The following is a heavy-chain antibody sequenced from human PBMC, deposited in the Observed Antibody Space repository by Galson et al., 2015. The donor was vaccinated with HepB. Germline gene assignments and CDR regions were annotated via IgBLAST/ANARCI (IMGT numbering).Heavy chain of an antibody. CDR3: ASRSYCGGDCYSGTFDY. CDR2: IYWDDDK. D-gene: IGHD2-21*02. V-gene: IGHV2-5*02. CDR1: GFSLSTTGVG. J-gene: IGHJ4*02. Sequence: PALVKPTQTLTLTCTFSGFSLSTTGVGVGWIRPPPGKALEWLALIYWDDDKRYSPSLKNRLTITKDTSKNQVVLTMTNMDPVDTATYYCASRSYCGGDCYSGTFDYWGQGTLVTVSS.